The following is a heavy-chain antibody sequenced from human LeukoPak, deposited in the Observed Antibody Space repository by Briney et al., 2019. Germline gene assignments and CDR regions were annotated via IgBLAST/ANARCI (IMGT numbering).Heavy chain of an antibody. CDR1: GDSIRIDDYY. J-gene: IGHJ6*02. D-gene: IGHD4-11*01. Sequence: SASLTLTCTVSGDSIRIDDYYWSWNRPQPGKGLEWSGYLYYRGSTYYNPSLKSRVTISVDTSKNQFSLKLSSVTAADTAVYYCARALQQDYYYGMDVWGQGTTVTVSS. CDR2: LYYRGST. CDR3: ARALQQDYYYGMDV. V-gene: IGHV4-31*03.